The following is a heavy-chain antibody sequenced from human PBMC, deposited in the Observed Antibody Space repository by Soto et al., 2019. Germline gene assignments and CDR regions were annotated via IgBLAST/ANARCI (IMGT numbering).Heavy chain of an antibody. Sequence: SETLSLTCTVSGGSISSGDYYWSWIRQPPGKGLEWIGYIYYSGSTYYNPSLKSRVTISVDTSKNQSSLKLSSVTAADTAVYYCARHSSLDYYDSSGYFHSYYYYGMDVWGQGTTVTVSS. D-gene: IGHD3-22*01. J-gene: IGHJ6*02. CDR1: GGSISSGDYY. CDR2: IYYSGST. V-gene: IGHV4-30-4*01. CDR3: ARHSSLDYYDSSGYFHSYYYYGMDV.